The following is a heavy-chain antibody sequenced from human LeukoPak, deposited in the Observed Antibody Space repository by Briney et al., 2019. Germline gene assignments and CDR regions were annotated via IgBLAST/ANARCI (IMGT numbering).Heavy chain of an antibody. CDR3: AKRSGSGSYRWFDP. CDR1: GFTFSSYG. CDR2: ISYDGSNK. D-gene: IGHD3-10*01. J-gene: IGHJ5*02. V-gene: IGHV3-30*18. Sequence: GGSLRLSCAASGFTFSSYGMHWVRQAPGKGLEWVAVISYDGSNKYYADSVKGRFTISRDNSKNTLYLQMNSLRAEDTAVYYCAKRSGSGSYRWFDPWGQGTLVTVSS.